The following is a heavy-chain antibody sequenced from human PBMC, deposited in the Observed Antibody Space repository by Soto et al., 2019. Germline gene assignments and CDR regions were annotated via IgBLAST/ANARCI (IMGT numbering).Heavy chain of an antibody. J-gene: IGHJ4*02. V-gene: IGHV1-18*01. CDR2: ISAHNGNT. CDR3: ARGRYGDY. CDR1: GYAFTTYG. D-gene: IGHD1-1*01. Sequence: QVHLVQSGAEVKKPGASVKVSCKGSGYAFTTYGITWVRQAPGQGLDWMGWISAHNGNTNYAQKLQGRVTVTRDTSTSTAYIELRSLRSDDTAVYYCARGRYGDYWGQGALVTVSS.